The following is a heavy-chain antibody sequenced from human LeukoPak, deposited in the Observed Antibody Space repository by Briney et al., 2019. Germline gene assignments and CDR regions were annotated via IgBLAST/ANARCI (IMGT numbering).Heavy chain of an antibody. J-gene: IGHJ6*04. D-gene: IGHD3-10*02. CDR3: AELGITMIGGV. V-gene: IGHV3-21*01. CDR2: ISGSGSYI. CDR1: GFTFSDYS. Sequence: GALRLSCAASGFTFSDYSMNWVRQTPRKGLEWVSCISGSGSYIYYADSVKGRFTISRDNAKNSLNLQVNSLRAEDTAVYYCAELGITMIGGVWGKGTTVTISS.